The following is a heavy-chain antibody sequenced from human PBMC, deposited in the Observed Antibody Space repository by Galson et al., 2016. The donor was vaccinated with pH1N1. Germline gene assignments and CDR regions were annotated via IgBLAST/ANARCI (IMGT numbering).Heavy chain of an antibody. Sequence: SLRLSCAASGFTVNSNYMSWVRQAPGKGLVWVSRINTDGTRTTYADSVKGRFVISRDNAKNTLYLQMNSLRAEDTAVYFCAREPYYPYYLDYWGQGTLVTVSS. V-gene: IGHV3-74*03. D-gene: IGHD1-26*01. CDR2: INTDGTRT. CDR3: AREPYYPYYLDY. J-gene: IGHJ4*02. CDR1: GFTVNSNY.